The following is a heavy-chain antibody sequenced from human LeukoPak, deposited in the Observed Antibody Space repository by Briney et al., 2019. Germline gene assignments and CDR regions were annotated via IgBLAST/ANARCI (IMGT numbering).Heavy chain of an antibody. Sequence: GESLKISCKGSGYSFTSHWIGWMRQMPGKGLEWMGIIYPGDSDTRYSPSFQGQVTISADKSISTAYLQWSSLKASDTAMYYCARRGQQLVRYYCYGMDVWGQGTTVTVSS. CDR1: GYSFTSHW. CDR3: ARRGQQLVRYYCYGMDV. J-gene: IGHJ6*02. CDR2: IYPGDSDT. D-gene: IGHD6-13*01. V-gene: IGHV5-51*01.